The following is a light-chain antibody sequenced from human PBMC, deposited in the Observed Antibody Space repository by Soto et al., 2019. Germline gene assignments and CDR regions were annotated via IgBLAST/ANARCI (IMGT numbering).Light chain of an antibody. V-gene: IGKV3-20*01. Sequence: EIVLTQSPGTLSLSPGERATLSCRASQSVSSSYLAWYQQKPGQAPRLLIYGASSRATGIPDRFSGSGSGTDLTLTISRLEPDDVAVYYCQQYGSSYSFGQGTKLEIK. CDR2: GAS. CDR3: QQYGSSYS. J-gene: IGKJ2*01. CDR1: QSVSSSY.